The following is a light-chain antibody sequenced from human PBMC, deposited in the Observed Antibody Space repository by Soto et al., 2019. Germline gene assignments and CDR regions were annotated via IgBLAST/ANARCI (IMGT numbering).Light chain of an antibody. CDR1: QSVSSSC. V-gene: IGKV3-20*01. Sequence: EVVFTQSPGTLSLSPGERATLSCRASQSVSSSCLAWYQQRPGQAPRLLIYDASSRATGVPDRFSGSGSGTDFTLTISRLEPEDFAVYSCQQYDGSSITFGQGTRLEI. CDR3: QQYDGSSIT. J-gene: IGKJ5*01. CDR2: DAS.